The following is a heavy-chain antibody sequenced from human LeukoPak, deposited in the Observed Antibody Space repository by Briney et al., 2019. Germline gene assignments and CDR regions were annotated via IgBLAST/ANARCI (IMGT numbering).Heavy chain of an antibody. V-gene: IGHV1-3*01. CDR3: ATWRGDYSGIDRPNAKTYYYYGMDV. Sequence: ASVKVSCKASGYTFTTYAIHWVRQAPGQRLEWMGWINAGNINTEYSQKFQGRVTITRDTSASTVYMESSSLRSEDTAVYYCATWRGDYSGIDRPNAKTYYYYGMDVWGQGTTVTVSS. J-gene: IGHJ6*02. D-gene: IGHD3-3*01. CDR1: GYTFTTYA. CDR2: INAGNINT.